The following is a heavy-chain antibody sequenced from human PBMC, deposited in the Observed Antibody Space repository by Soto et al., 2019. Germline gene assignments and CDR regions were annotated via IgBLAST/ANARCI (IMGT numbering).Heavy chain of an antibody. V-gene: IGHV4-59*08. Sequence: QVQLQESGPGLVKPSGTLSLTGTVSGGSLGNYYWSWIRQPPGKGLEWIGYILYRGSTKYNPALKSRVGISADTSKSQFSLKLSSVTAEDTAMYYCARGHYDFWSGYFATIDYWGQGTLVTVS. CDR1: GGSLGNYY. D-gene: IGHD3-3*01. CDR3: ARGHYDFWSGYFATIDY. J-gene: IGHJ4*02. CDR2: ILYRGST.